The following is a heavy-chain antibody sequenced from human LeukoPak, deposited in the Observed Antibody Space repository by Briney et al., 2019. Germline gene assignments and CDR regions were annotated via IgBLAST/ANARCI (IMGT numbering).Heavy chain of an antibody. V-gene: IGHV3-30*02. CDR1: GFTFSSYG. Sequence: GGSLRLSCAASGFTFSSYGMHWVRQAPGKGLEWVAFIRYDGSNKYYADSVKGRFTISRDNSKNTLYLQMNSLRAEDTAVYYCAKDLFRGSLETRLYYYYYYMGVWGKGTTVTISS. J-gene: IGHJ6*03. D-gene: IGHD2-21*01. CDR3: AKDLFRGSLETRLYYYYYYMGV. CDR2: IRYDGSNK.